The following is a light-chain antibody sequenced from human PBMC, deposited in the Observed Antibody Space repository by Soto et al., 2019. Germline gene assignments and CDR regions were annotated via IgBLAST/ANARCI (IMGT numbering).Light chain of an antibody. CDR1: QSISTN. Sequence: EIVMTQSPATLSVSPGERATLSCRASQSISTNLAWYQQKPGQAPRLLIYGASTKSTGIPARFSGSGSGTDFTLTISSLQSEDFAVSYCQQYNNWSPLTFGGGTKVEIK. V-gene: IGKV3-15*01. CDR3: QQYNNWSPLT. CDR2: GAS. J-gene: IGKJ4*01.